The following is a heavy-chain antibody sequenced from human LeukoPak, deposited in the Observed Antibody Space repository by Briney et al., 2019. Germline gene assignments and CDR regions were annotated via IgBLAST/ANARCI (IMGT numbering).Heavy chain of an antibody. D-gene: IGHD6-19*01. Sequence: GGSLRLSCAASGFIFNNYAMHWVRQPPGKGLEWVSGISWNSGTIDYADSVRGRFTISRDNAKNSLYLQMDSLRVEDTAFYYCAKDNRRHYTSGPNPDSLHWGQGALVTVSS. CDR1: GFIFNNYA. J-gene: IGHJ4*02. CDR3: AKDNRRHYTSGPNPDSLH. CDR2: ISWNSGTI. V-gene: IGHV3-9*01.